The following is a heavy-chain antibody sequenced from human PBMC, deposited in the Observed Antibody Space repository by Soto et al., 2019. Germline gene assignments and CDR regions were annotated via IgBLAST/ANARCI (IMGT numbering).Heavy chain of an antibody. CDR3: ATLIFRDIAVDGTWRRTDFYYYGMDV. V-gene: IGHV3-30*03. J-gene: IGHJ6*02. CDR2: ISYEGSNK. Sequence: GGSLRLSCAASGFTFSGYGVRGVRQAPGKGLEGVAVISYEGSNKYYADSGEGRFTISRDNSKTMLSLQMNSLRDEDTAVSYCATLIFRDIAVDGTWRRTDFYYYGMDVWGQGTTVTVSS. CDR1: GFTFSGYG. D-gene: IGHD6-19*01.